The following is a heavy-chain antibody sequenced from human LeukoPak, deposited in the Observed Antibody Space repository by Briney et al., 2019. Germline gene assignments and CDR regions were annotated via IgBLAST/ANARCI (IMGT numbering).Heavy chain of an antibody. D-gene: IGHD2-15*01. Sequence: GGSLRLSCAASEFTFSDYEVNWVRQAPGKGLEWVSYISSSGSAIYYADSVKGRFTISRDNAKNSLYLQMNSLRADDTAVYYCARESYCSGGSCYSEGWFDPWGQGTLVTVSS. V-gene: IGHV3-48*03. J-gene: IGHJ5*02. CDR2: ISSSGSAI. CDR1: EFTFSDYE. CDR3: ARESYCSGGSCYSEGWFDP.